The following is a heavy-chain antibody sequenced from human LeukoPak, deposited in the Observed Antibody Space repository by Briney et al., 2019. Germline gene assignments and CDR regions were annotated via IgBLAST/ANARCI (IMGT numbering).Heavy chain of an antibody. CDR3: ARDLGYSSPGTDRFWFDP. D-gene: IGHD6-13*01. CDR2: IYTSGST. Sequence: SETLSLTCTVSGGSISSGSYYWSWIRQPAGKGLEWIGRIYTSGSTNYNPSLKSRVTISVDTSKNQCSLKLSSVTAADTAVYYCARDLGYSSPGTDRFWFDPWGQGTLVTVSS. CDR1: GGSISSGSYY. J-gene: IGHJ5*02. V-gene: IGHV4-61*02.